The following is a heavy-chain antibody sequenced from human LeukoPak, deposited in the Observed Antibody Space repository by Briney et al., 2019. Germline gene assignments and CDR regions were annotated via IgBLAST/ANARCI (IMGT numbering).Heavy chain of an antibody. CDR2: IYPGDSDT. CDR3: ARQDSGSYFQYSDY. CDR1: GYSFPMYW. D-gene: IGHD1-26*01. Sequence: GESLEISCRASGYSFPMYWIGWVRQMPGRGLEWMGIIYPGDSDTRYSPSFQGQVTISVDESINSVYLQWSSLQASDTAIYYCARQDSGSYFQYSDYWGQGTQVTVSS. V-gene: IGHV5-51*01. J-gene: IGHJ4*02.